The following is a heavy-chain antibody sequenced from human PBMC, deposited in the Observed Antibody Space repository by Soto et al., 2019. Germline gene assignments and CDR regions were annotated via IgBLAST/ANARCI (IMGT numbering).Heavy chain of an antibody. J-gene: IGHJ6*02. D-gene: IGHD3-16*01. CDR2: ISAYNGNT. V-gene: IGHV1-18*01. Sequence: GASVKVSCKASGYTFTSYGISWVRQAPGQGLEWKGWISAYNGNTNYAQKLQGRVTMTTDTSTSTAYMELRSLRSDDTAVYYCVMVDNYVTPTPQDVWGQGTTVTVSS. CDR1: GYTFTSYG. CDR3: VMVDNYVTPTPQDV.